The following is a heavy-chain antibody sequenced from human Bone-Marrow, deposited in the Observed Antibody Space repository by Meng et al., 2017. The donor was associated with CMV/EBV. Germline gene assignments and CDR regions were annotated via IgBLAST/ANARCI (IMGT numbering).Heavy chain of an antibody. D-gene: IGHD5-18*01. CDR3: AREYSSFDY. Sequence: SETLSLTCTVSGDSISSFYWHWIRQSPGKGLEWIGYISYSGTTNYYPSLKSRVTISRDTSKNQFSLKLTSVTPADTAVYYCAREYSSFDYWGQGTLDTVSS. CDR2: ISYSGTT. CDR1: GDSISSFY. V-gene: IGHV4-59*01. J-gene: IGHJ4*02.